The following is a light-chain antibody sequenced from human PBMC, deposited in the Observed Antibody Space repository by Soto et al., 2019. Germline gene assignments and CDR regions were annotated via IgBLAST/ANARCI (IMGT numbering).Light chain of an antibody. CDR3: QQNNTSPIT. CDR1: QGLSNY. V-gene: IGKV1-9*01. CDR2: AAS. J-gene: IGKJ5*01. Sequence: DIQLTQSPSFLSASVGDRVTITCRASQGLSNYLAWYQQKPGKVPKLLIYAASTLQSGVPSRFSGSGFGTEFTLTISSLQSEDFATYYCQQNNTSPITFGQGTRLEIK.